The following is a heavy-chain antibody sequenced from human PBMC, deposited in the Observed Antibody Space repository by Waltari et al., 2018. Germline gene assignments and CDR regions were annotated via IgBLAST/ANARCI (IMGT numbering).Heavy chain of an antibody. CDR3: AEDLYCTSTSCQDF. J-gene: IGHJ4*02. Sequence: QVQLVESGGGVVQPGRSLRLSCAASGFTFSTYGMQWVRQAPGKGLEWVALISYDGSDKYYADSVKGRFTISRDNSRNTLYLQMNSLRAEDTAVYYCAEDLYCTSTSCQDFWGQGTLVTVSS. D-gene: IGHD2-2*01. CDR1: GFTFSTYG. CDR2: ISYDGSDK. V-gene: IGHV3-30*18.